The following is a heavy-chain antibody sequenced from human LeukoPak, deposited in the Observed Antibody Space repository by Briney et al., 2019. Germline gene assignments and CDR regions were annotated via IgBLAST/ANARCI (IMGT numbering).Heavy chain of an antibody. J-gene: IGHJ6*02. CDR2: INPNSGGT. CDR1: GYTFTGYY. D-gene: IGHD3-3*01. CDR3: ERAQINYYDFWSGPGYYGMDV. V-gene: IGHV1-2*04. Sequence: GESLKISCKASGYTFTGYYMHWVRQAPGQGLEWMGWINPNSGGTNYAQKFQGWVTMTRDTSISTAYMELSRLRSDDTAVYYCERAQINYYDFWSGPGYYGMDVWGQGTTVTVSS.